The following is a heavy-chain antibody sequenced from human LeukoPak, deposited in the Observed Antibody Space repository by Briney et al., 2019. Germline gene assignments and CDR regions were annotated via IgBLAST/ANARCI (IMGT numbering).Heavy chain of an antibody. CDR2: IYYSGST. J-gene: IGHJ4*02. Sequence: SETLSLTCTVSGGSISSSSYYWGWIRQPPGKGLEWIGSIYYSGSTYYNPSLKSRVTISVDTSKNQFSLKLSSVTAADTAVYHCAKAVGYCTSTNCPRTLYFDYWGQGKLVTVSS. V-gene: IGHV4-39*01. CDR1: GGSISSSSYY. D-gene: IGHD2-2*01. CDR3: AKAVGYCTSTNCPRTLYFDY.